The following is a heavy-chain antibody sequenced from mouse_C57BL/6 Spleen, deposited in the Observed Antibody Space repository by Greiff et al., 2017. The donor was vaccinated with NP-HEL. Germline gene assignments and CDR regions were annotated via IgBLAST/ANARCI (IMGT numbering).Heavy chain of an antibody. J-gene: IGHJ1*03. CDR3: ARRDGNYWYFDV. V-gene: IGHV5-12*01. D-gene: IGHD2-1*01. Sequence: VKLVESGGGLVQPGGSLKLSCAASGFTFSDYYMYWVRQTPEKRLEWVAYISNGGGSTYYPDTVKGRFTISRDNAKNTLYLQMSRLKSEDTAMYYCARRDGNYWYFDVWGTGTTVTVSS. CDR2: ISNGGGST. CDR1: GFTFSDYY.